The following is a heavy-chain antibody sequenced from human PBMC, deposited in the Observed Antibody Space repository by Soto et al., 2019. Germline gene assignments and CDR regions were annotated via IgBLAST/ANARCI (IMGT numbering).Heavy chain of an antibody. V-gene: IGHV3-74*01. Sequence: EVQLVESGGGLVQPGGSLRLSCAASGFTFSSHWMHWVRQAPGKGLAWLSRVNTDGSTTNYADFVNGRFTISRDNAKSTVHLKVNSLRAEDTAVYYCVRTTYHSFWFDYWGQGTLVTISS. D-gene: IGHD5-18*01. CDR1: GFTFSSHW. CDR3: VRTTYHSFWFDY. CDR2: VNTDGSTT. J-gene: IGHJ4*02.